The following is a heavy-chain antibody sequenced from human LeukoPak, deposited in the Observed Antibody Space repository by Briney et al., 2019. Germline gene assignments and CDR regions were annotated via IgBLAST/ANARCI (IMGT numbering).Heavy chain of an antibody. CDR2: INHSGST. CDR1: GGSISSGDYY. Sequence: PSQTLSLTCTVSGGSISSGDYYWSWIRQPPGTGLEWIGEINHSGSTNYNPSLKSRVTISVDTSKNQFSLKLSSVTAADTAVYYCARAWSWQHADYWGQGTLVTVSS. CDR3: ARAWSWQHADY. J-gene: IGHJ4*02. D-gene: IGHD3-10*01. V-gene: IGHV4-30-4*01.